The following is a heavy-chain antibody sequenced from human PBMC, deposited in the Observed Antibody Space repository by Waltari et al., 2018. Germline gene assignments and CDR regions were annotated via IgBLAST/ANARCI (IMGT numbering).Heavy chain of an antibody. D-gene: IGHD3-9*01. CDR3: ARDLNHQFDWLLYNVY. J-gene: IGHJ4*02. V-gene: IGHV3-66*02. CDR1: GFTVSCNY. CDR2: IYSGGST. Sequence: EVQLVESGGGLVQPGGSLRLSCAASGFTVSCNYMSWVRQAPGKGLELVSVIYSGGSTYYADSVKGRFTISRDNSKNTLYLQMNSLRAEDTAVYYCARDLNHQFDWLLYNVYWGQGTLVTVSS.